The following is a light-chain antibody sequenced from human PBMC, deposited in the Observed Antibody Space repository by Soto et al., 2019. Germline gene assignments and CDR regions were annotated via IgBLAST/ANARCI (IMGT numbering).Light chain of an antibody. CDR3: QQYNNWPTWT. V-gene: IGKV3-15*01. CDR1: QCVSIN. CDR2: GAS. Sequence: EILMTQSPATLSVSPGEKATLSCLASQCVSINLAWYQPKPGQAPRLLIYGASTKATDIPARFSGSGSGTEFTLTTSSLQYEDFAIYYCQQYNNWPTWTFGQGTKVEIK. J-gene: IGKJ1*01.